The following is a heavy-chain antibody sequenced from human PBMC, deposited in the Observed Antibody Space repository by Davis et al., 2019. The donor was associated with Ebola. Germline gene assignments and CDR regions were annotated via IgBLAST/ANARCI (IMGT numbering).Heavy chain of an antibody. CDR1: GFTFSSYA. D-gene: IGHD6-19*01. J-gene: IGHJ4*02. V-gene: IGHV3-30*04. CDR2: ISYDGSNK. CDR3: AKVEIAVAGY. Sequence: GESLKISCAASGFTFSSYAMHWVRQAPGKGLEWVAVISYDGSNKYYADSVKGRFTISRDNSKNTLYLQMNSLRAEDTAVYYCAKVEIAVAGYWGQGTLVTVSS.